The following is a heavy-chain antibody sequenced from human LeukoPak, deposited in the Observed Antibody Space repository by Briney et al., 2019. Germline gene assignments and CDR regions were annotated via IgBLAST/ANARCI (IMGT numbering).Heavy chain of an antibody. CDR2: ISSSSSYT. J-gene: IGHJ4*02. Sequence: PGGSLRLSCAASGFTLSEYYMSWIRQAPGKGREWVSYISSSSSYTNYADSVKGRFTISRDNAKNSLYLQMNSLRAEDTAVYYCARMDRYYDFWSGYYVYYFDYWGQGTLVTVSS. CDR1: GFTLSEYY. CDR3: ARMDRYYDFWSGYYVYYFDY. V-gene: IGHV3-11*06. D-gene: IGHD3-3*01.